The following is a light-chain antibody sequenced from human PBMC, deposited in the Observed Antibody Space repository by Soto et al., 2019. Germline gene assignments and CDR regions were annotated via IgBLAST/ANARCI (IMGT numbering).Light chain of an antibody. CDR2: GNS. Sequence: QSVLTQPPSVSGAPGQRVTISCTGSSSKIGAGFVLHWYQQLPGTAPKLLIYGNSNLPSGVSDRFSGSKSGTSASLAITGLQAEDEADYYCQSYDSSLSGYVFGTGTKVTVL. CDR1: SSKIGAGFV. J-gene: IGLJ1*01. CDR3: QSYDSSLSGYV. V-gene: IGLV1-40*01.